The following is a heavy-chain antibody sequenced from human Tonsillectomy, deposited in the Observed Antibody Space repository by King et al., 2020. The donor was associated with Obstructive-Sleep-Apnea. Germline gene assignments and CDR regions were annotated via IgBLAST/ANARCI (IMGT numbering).Heavy chain of an antibody. CDR3: ARGRAQTGTAGHFSDH. J-gene: IGHJ4*02. CDR1: GYSISSGHY. Sequence: VQLQESGPGLVKPSETLSLTCTVSGYSISSGHYWGWVRQPPGKGLEWIGTIYHSGSTYYNPSLKSRVTISVDTSKNPFSLKLSSVTAADTAVFHCARGRAQTGTAGHFSDHWGQGTLVTVSS. CDR2: IYHSGST. D-gene: IGHD1-7*01. V-gene: IGHV4-38-2*02.